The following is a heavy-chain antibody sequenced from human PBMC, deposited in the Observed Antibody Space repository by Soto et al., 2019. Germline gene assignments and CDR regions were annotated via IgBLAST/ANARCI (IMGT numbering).Heavy chain of an antibody. CDR1: GGSISSYY. V-gene: IGHV4-59*01. CDR3: ARHYYGSGSYLKNWFDP. CDR2: IYYSGST. Sequence: SETLSLTCTVSGGSISSYYWSWIRQPPGKGLEWIGYIYYSGSTNYNPSLKSRVTISVDTSKNQFSLKLSSVTAADTAVYYCARHYYGSGSYLKNWFDPWGQGTLVTVPQ. J-gene: IGHJ5*02. D-gene: IGHD3-10*01.